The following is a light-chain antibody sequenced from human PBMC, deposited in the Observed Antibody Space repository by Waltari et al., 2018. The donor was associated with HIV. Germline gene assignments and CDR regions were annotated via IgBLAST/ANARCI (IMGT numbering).Light chain of an antibody. CDR3: QQYTIYSYT. CDR1: QNIDNW. Sequence: DIQMTQSPSTLSASVGDRVTITRRASQNIDNWLAWYQQKPGKAPKLLISKASDLESGVPSRISGSGFGTEFTLTISSLQPDDFATYYCQQYTIYSYTFGQGTKLEI. J-gene: IGKJ2*01. CDR2: KAS. V-gene: IGKV1-5*03.